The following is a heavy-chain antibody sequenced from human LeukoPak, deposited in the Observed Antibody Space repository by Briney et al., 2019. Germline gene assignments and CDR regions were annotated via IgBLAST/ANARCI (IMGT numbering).Heavy chain of an antibody. D-gene: IGHD2-15*01. CDR2: INPNSGGT. J-gene: IGHJ5*02. CDR3: ARAGAVVDNWFDT. Sequence: ASVKVSCKASGYTFTCYYMHWVRQAPGQGLEWMGWINPNSGGTNYAQKFQGRVTMTRDTSINTAYMELSRLRSDDTAVYYCARAGAVVDNWFDTWGQGTLVTVSS. CDR1: GYTFTCYY. V-gene: IGHV1-2*02.